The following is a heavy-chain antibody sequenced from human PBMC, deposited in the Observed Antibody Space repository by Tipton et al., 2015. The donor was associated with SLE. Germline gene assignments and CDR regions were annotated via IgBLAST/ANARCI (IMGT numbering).Heavy chain of an antibody. CDR3: ARKYSSTWYGDEYFQH. V-gene: IGHV3-74*01. Sequence: SLRLSCVASGFTFGPFWMHWVRQVPGEGLVWVAHIHGDGTTTNYADSVRGRFTISRDNSKNTLNLQMNSLRAEDTAVYYCARKYSSTWYGDEYFQHWGQGTLVTVSS. J-gene: IGHJ1*01. CDR1: GFTFGPFW. CDR2: IHGDGTTT. D-gene: IGHD6-13*01.